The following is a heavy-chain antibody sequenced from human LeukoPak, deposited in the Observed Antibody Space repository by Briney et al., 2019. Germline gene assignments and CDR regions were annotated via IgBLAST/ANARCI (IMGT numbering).Heavy chain of an antibody. CDR1: GGTFSSYA. D-gene: IGHD5-18*01. CDR3: ARDRIVDTAMVIFDY. V-gene: IGHV1-69*13. J-gene: IGHJ4*02. CDR2: IIPIFGTA. Sequence: SVKVSCKASGGTFSSYAISWVRQAPGQGLEWMGGIIPIFGTANYAQKFQGRVTITADESTSTAYMELSSLRSEDTAVYYCARDRIVDTAMVIFDYWGQGTLVTVSS.